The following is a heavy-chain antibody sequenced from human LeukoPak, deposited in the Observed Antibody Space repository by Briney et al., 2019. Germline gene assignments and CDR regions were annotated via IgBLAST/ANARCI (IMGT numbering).Heavy chain of an antibody. CDR2: IRYDGSNK. Sequence: PGGSLRLSCAASGFTFSSYGMHWVRQAPGKGLEWVAFIRYDGSNKYYADSVKGRFTISRDNSKNTLYLQMNSLRAEDTSVYYCLRDQGGAVSYWGQGTLVTVSS. CDR3: LRDQGGAVSY. V-gene: IGHV3-30*02. J-gene: IGHJ4*02. D-gene: IGHD3-16*01. CDR1: GFTFSSYG.